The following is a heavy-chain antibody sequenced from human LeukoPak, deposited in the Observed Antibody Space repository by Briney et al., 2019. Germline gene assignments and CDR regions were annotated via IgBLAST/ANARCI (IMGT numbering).Heavy chain of an antibody. CDR2: INQDGSEK. J-gene: IGHJ4*02. D-gene: IGHD2-15*01. CDR1: EFTLSIYW. Sequence: PGGSLRLSCAASEFTLSIYWMSWVRQAPGKGLEWVANINQDGSEKYYVDSVKGRFTISRDNAKNSLYLQMNTLRAEDTAVYYCVRAQKGGRDFDRWGQGALVTASS. CDR3: VRAQKGGRDFDR. V-gene: IGHV3-7*05.